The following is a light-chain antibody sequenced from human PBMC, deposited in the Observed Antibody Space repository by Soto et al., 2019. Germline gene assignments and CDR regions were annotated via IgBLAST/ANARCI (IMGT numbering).Light chain of an antibody. CDR1: QSVSSY. V-gene: IGKV3-11*01. CDR3: PHSSTLPPSLT. CDR2: DAS. J-gene: IGKJ4*01. Sequence: EIVLTQSPATLSLSPVERATLSCLSSQSVSSYLAWYQQKPGQAPRLLIYDASNRATGIPARFSGSGSGTDFTLTISSLAPEDFAVYYCPHSSTLPPSLTFGGGTKVEIK.